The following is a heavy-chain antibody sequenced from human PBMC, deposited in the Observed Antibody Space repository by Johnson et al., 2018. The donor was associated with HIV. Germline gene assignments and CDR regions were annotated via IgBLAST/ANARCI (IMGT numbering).Heavy chain of an antibody. CDR1: GFTFSSYG. J-gene: IGHJ3*02. D-gene: IGHD7-27*01. CDR3: ARESRLGPLAHAFDI. Sequence: QVQLVESGGGVVQPGGSLRLSCAASGFTFSSYGMHWVRQAPGKGLEGVAFIRYDGSNKYYADSVTGRFTISRDNSKNTLYLQMNSLRAEDTAVYYCARESRLGPLAHAFDIWGQGTMVTVSS. V-gene: IGHV3-30*02. CDR2: IRYDGSNK.